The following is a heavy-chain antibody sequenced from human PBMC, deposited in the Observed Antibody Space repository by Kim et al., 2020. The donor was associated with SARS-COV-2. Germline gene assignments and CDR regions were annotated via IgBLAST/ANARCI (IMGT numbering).Heavy chain of an antibody. J-gene: IGHJ6*02. CDR1: GFTFSSYA. CDR2: ISGSGGST. Sequence: GGSLRLSCAASGFTFSSYAMSWVRQAPGKGLEWVSAISGSGGSTYYADSVKGRFTISRDNSKNTLYLQMNSLRAEDTAVYYCAKDPQYYYGSGSYYLYGMDVWGQGTTVTVSS. V-gene: IGHV3-23*01. D-gene: IGHD3-10*01. CDR3: AKDPQYYYGSGSYYLYGMDV.